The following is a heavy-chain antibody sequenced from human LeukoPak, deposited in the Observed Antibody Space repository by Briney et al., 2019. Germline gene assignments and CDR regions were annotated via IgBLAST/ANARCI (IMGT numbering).Heavy chain of an antibody. CDR3: ARSGEMATITDDAFDI. D-gene: IGHD5-24*01. CDR2: IYTSGST. CDR1: GGSISSYY. V-gene: IGHV4-4*09. Sequence: SETLSLTCTVSGGSISSYYWSWIRQPPGKGLEWIGYIYTSGSTNYNPSLKSRVTISVDTSKNQFSLKLSSVTAADTAVYYCARSGEMATITDDAFDIWGQGTMVTVSS. J-gene: IGHJ3*02.